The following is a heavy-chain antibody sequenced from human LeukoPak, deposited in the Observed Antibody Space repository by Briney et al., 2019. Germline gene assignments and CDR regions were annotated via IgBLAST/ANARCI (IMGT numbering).Heavy chain of an antibody. CDR1: GFTVSTNY. CDR3: ARGLIYYDSRGHYLAERPYFDY. V-gene: IGHV3-53*01. CDR2: IYKAGDP. Sequence: GGSLRLSCAASGFTVSTNYMTWVRQAPGKGLEWVSVIYKAGDPYNADSVKGRFSISRDNRKNMLYLQMNSLRAEDTAVYYCARGLIYYDSRGHYLAERPYFDYWSQGTLVTVSS. D-gene: IGHD3-22*01. J-gene: IGHJ4*02.